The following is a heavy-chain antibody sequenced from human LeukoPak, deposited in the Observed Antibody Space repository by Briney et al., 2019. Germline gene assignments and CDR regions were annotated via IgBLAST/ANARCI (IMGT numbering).Heavy chain of an antibody. V-gene: IGHV3-53*01. Sequence: GGSLRLSCAASGFTVSSYYMSWVRQAPGKGLEWVSDIYLGGNTYYADSVKGRFTISRDSSKNTLSLQMDSLRVEDTAVYFCAREGGAGSCSTSGCALVVWGRGTTVTVSS. CDR1: GFTVSSYY. CDR2: IYLGGNT. J-gene: IGHJ6*04. CDR3: AREGGAGSCSTSGCALVV. D-gene: IGHD2-2*01.